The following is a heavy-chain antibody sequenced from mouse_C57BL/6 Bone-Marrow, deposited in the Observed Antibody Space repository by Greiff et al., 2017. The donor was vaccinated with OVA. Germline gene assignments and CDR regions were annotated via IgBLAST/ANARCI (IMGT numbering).Heavy chain of an antibody. Sequence: VQLQQSGPELVKPGASVKISCKASGYAFSSSWMNWVKQRPGKGLEWIGRIYPGDGDTNYNGKFKGKATLTADKSSSTAYMQLSSLTSEDSAVYFCARVDGMDYWGQGTSVTVSS. D-gene: IGHD2-3*01. J-gene: IGHJ4*01. CDR1: GYAFSSSW. CDR2: IYPGDGDT. V-gene: IGHV1-82*01. CDR3: ARVDGMDY.